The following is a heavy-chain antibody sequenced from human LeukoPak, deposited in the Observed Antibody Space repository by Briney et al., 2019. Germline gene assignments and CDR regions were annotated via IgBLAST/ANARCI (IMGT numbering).Heavy chain of an antibody. D-gene: IGHD2-15*01. Sequence: PSETLSLSCTVSGGSIINSYWSWIRQPPGKGLEWIGYISFGGSPNYSPSLKSRVTMSVDTSENQFSLKLSSVTAADTAVYYCARHEVVVPFFDYWGQGTLVTVSS. CDR2: ISFGGSP. V-gene: IGHV4-59*08. CDR1: GGSIINSY. CDR3: ARHEVVVPFFDY. J-gene: IGHJ4*02.